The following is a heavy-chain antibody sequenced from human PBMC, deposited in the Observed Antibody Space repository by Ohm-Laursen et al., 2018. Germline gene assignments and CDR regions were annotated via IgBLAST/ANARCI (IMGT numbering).Heavy chain of an antibody. CDR1: GYTFTGYY. CDR3: ARVRLGAVAAFDY. CDR2: SSPNSAGR. Sequence: ASVKVSCKASGYTFTGYYMHWVRQAPGQGLEWMGWSSPNSAGRNYAQKFQGRVTMTRDTSISTAYMELSRLRSDDTAVYYCARVRLGAVAAFDYWGQGTLVTVTS. D-gene: IGHD6-19*01. J-gene: IGHJ4*02. V-gene: IGHV1-2*02.